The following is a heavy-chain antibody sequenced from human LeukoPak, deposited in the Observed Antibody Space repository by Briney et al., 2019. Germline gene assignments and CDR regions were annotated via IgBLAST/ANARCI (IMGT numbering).Heavy chain of an antibody. CDR2: INSDGIST. J-gene: IGHJ4*02. CDR3: ARDGNYYDSSGPADY. D-gene: IGHD3-22*01. CDR1: RFTFSRYW. V-gene: IGHV3-74*01. Sequence: GGSLRLSCAASRFTFSRYWMHWVRQAPGKGLVWVSRINSDGISTSYARSVKSRFTISRDNAKNTLYLQMNSLRAESTAVYYCARDGNYYDSSGPADYWGQGTLVTVSS.